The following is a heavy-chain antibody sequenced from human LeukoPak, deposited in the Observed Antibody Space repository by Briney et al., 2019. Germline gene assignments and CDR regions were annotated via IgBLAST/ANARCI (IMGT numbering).Heavy chain of an antibody. CDR1: GFTFSSYW. Sequence: GGSLRLSCSTSGFTFSSYWMSWVRQAPGKGLEWVANIKQDGSEKYYVDSVKGRFTISRDNAKNSLYLQMNSLRAEDTAVYYCARVDYDSSGYYFAYWGQGTLVTVSS. J-gene: IGHJ4*02. CDR3: ARVDYDSSGYYFAY. D-gene: IGHD3-22*01. CDR2: IKQDGSEK. V-gene: IGHV3-7*03.